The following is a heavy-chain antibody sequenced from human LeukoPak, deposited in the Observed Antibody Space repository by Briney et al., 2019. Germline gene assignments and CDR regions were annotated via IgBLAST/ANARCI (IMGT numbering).Heavy chain of an antibody. CDR2: ISSTSTTI. V-gene: IGHV3-48*01. D-gene: IGHD6-13*01. CDR3: ARSYSSRWYFDY. J-gene: IGHJ4*02. CDR1: GFTFSSYG. Sequence: PGGSLRLSCAASGFTFSSYGMHWVRQAPGKGLEWVSYISSTSTTIYYADSVKGRFTISRDNAKNSLYLQMNSLSAEDTAVYYCARSYSSRWYFDYWGRGALVTVSS.